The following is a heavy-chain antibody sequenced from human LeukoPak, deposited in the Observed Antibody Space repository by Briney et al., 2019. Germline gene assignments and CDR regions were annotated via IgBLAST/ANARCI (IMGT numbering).Heavy chain of an antibody. Sequence: ASVKVSCKASGYTFTSYFLHWVRQAPGQGLQWMGIINPGGGSTSYAQKFQGRVTMTMDTSTSTVYMELSSLRSEDTAVYYCARGGRYDSSGYSFDYWGQGTLVTVSS. CDR3: ARGGRYDSSGYSFDY. D-gene: IGHD3-22*01. V-gene: IGHV1-46*01. J-gene: IGHJ4*02. CDR2: INPGGGST. CDR1: GYTFTSYF.